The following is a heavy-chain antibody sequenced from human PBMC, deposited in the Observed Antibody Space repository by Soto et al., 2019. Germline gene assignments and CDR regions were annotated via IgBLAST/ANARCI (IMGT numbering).Heavy chain of an antibody. Sequence: TGGSLRLSCAASGFTFSSYAMSWVRQAPGKGLEWVSAISGSGGSTYYADSVKGRFTISRDNSKNTLYLQMNSLRAEDTAVYYCAKDTPYCSSTSCYRGRRSGWFDPWGQGTLVTVSS. CDR3: AKDTPYCSSTSCYRGRRSGWFDP. V-gene: IGHV3-23*01. J-gene: IGHJ5*02. CDR2: ISGSGGST. CDR1: GFTFSSYA. D-gene: IGHD2-2*01.